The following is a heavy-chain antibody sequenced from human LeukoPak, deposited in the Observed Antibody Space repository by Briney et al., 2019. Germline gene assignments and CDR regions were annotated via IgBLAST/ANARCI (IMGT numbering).Heavy chain of an antibody. CDR3: VRGASSIAALNPFWYFDL. Sequence: GASVKVSCKASGYTLTSYYMHWVRQGPGQGLEWMGIINPSGGSTSYAQKFQGRVTMTRDTSTNTVYMELSSLRSEDTAVFYCVRGASSIAALNPFWYFDLWGRGTLVTVSS. D-gene: IGHD6-6*01. J-gene: IGHJ2*01. CDR1: GYTLTSYY. V-gene: IGHV1-46*01. CDR2: INPSGGST.